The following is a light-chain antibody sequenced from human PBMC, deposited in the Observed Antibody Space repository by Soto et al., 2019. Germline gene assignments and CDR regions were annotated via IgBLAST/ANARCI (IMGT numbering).Light chain of an antibody. V-gene: IGKV3-11*01. Sequence: EIVLTQSPVTPSLSPGERATLSCRASQSINNYLAWYQQKPGQAPRLLIYDASNRATGIPARFSGSGSGTDFTLTISSLEPEDFAVYYCQQRFNWQVTFGQGTRLEIK. CDR2: DAS. J-gene: IGKJ5*01. CDR3: QQRFNWQVT. CDR1: QSINNY.